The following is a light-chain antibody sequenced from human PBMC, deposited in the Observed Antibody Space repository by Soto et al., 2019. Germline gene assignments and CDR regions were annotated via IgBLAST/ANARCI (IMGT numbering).Light chain of an antibody. V-gene: IGKV3-15*01. CDR1: QSVSSK. J-gene: IGKJ1*01. CDR3: QQRGNWPLPWT. Sequence: EIVMTQSPATLSVSPGERATLSCRASQSVSSKLAWYQQKPGQAPRVLIYGASTRATGIPARFSGSGSGTEFTLTLSSLQSEDFAVYYCQQRGNWPLPWTFGQGAKVEI. CDR2: GAS.